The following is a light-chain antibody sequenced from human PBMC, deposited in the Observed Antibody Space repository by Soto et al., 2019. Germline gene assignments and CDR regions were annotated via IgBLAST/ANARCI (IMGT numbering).Light chain of an antibody. CDR2: DAS. Sequence: EIVLTQSPATLSFSPGERATLSCRASHSVSSYLAWYQQKPGQAPRLLISDASKRATGIPARFSGSGSGTDLTLSIISLEPEDFSVYYRQQYGSSSTFGQGTRLEIK. CDR1: HSVSSY. CDR3: QQYGSSST. V-gene: IGKV3-11*01. J-gene: IGKJ5*01.